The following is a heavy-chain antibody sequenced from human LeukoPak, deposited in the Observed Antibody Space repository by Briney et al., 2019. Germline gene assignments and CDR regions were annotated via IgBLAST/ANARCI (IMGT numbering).Heavy chain of an antibody. CDR1: GYTFTGYF. CDR3: ARDGDGYTNGNFDY. Sequence: ASVKVSCKASGYTFTGYFMHWVRQAPGQGLEWMGWISTYNGNTIYAQKLQGRASMTTDTSTSTAYMELRSLRSDDTAVYYCARDGDGYTNGNFDYWGQGTLVTVSS. J-gene: IGHJ4*02. CDR2: ISTYNGNT. D-gene: IGHD5-24*01. V-gene: IGHV1-18*04.